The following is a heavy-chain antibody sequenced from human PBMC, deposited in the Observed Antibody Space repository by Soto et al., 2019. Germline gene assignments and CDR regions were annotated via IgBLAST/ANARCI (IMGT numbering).Heavy chain of an antibody. CDR3: ARSYDFWSGYKNWFDP. CDR1: GGSISSYY. Sequence: PSETLSLTCTVSGGSISSYYWSWIRQPPGKGLEWIGYIYYSGSTNYNPSLKSRVTISVDTSKNQFSLKLSSVTAADTAVYYCARSYDFWSGYKNWFDPWGQGTLVTVSS. D-gene: IGHD3-3*01. CDR2: IYYSGST. V-gene: IGHV4-59*01. J-gene: IGHJ5*02.